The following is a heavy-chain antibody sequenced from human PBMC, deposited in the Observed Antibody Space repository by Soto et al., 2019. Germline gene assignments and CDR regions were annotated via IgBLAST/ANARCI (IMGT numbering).Heavy chain of an antibody. J-gene: IGHJ4*02. CDR2: ISWNSGTK. V-gene: IGHV3-9*01. CDR1: GFTFDHYA. CDR3: AKELGGYSYGYELDS. Sequence: EVQLVDSGGGLIQPGRSLRLSCVASGFTFDHYAMHWVRQAPGKGLEWVSSISWNSGTKGYADSVKGRFTISRDNAKNALYLQMDSLRAEDTALYYCAKELGGYSYGYELDSWGQGTPVTVSS. D-gene: IGHD5-18*01.